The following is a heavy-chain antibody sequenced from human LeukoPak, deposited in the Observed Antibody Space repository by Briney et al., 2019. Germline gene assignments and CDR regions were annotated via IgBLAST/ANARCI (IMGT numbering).Heavy chain of an antibody. CDR2: ISSSSSTI. D-gene: IGHD6-13*01. CDR3: AKDDSSTWTPLIDY. J-gene: IGHJ4*02. CDR1: GFTFSSYS. V-gene: IGHV3-48*01. Sequence: PGGSLRLSCAASGFTFSSYSMNWVHQAPGKGLEWVSYISSSSSTIYYADSVKGRFTISRDNSKNTLYLQMNSLRAEDTAVYYCAKDDSSTWTPLIDYWGQGTLVAVSS.